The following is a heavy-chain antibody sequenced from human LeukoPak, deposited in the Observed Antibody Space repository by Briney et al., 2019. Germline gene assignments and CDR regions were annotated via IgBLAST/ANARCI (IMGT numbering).Heavy chain of an antibody. J-gene: IGHJ4*02. Sequence: PGGSLRLSCAASGFTFSSYGMHWVRQAPGKGLEWVAVISYDGSNKYYADSVKGRFTISRDNSKNTLYLQMNSLRAEDTAVYYCAKPGVRGYSYGALEYWGQGTLVSVSS. CDR3: AKPGVRGYSYGALEY. CDR1: GFTFSSYG. V-gene: IGHV3-30*18. D-gene: IGHD5-18*01. CDR2: ISYDGSNK.